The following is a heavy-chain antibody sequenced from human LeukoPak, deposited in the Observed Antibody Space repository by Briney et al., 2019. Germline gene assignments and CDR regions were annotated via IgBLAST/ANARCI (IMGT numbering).Heavy chain of an antibody. CDR1: GGSISSYY. V-gene: IGHV4-59*01. CDR2: IYYSGST. D-gene: IGHD1-26*01. CDR3: ARDIVGASRWFDP. J-gene: IGHJ5*02. Sequence: SEILSLTCTVSGGSISSYYWSWIRQPPGKGLEWIGYIYYSGSTNYNPSLKSRVTISVDTSKNQFSLKLSSVTAADTAVYYCARDIVGASRWFDPWGQGTLVTVSS.